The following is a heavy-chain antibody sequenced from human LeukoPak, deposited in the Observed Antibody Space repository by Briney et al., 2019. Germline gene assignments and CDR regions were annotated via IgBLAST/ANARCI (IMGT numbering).Heavy chain of an antibody. D-gene: IGHD6-13*01. CDR1: GFTFRDYW. Sequence: PGGSLRLSCVISGFTFRDYWMNWVRQAPGKGLEWVGSINQNGAEKTYVDSVKGRFTISRDNPRNSLYLQMNSLRAEDTAIYYCARDGTAAGLYFDLWGQGTLVTVSS. CDR3: ARDGTAAGLYFDL. J-gene: IGHJ4*01. V-gene: IGHV3-7*01. CDR2: INQNGAEK.